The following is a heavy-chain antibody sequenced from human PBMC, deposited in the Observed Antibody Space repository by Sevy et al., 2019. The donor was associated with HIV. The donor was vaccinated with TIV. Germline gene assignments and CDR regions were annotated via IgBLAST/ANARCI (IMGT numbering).Heavy chain of an antibody. CDR3: ARDRGEILHSAFDY. J-gene: IGHJ4*02. Sequence: GSLRLSCAASGFRFSDYSMHWVRQAPGKGLEWVAVISYDGRNNKYNVDSVKGRFTISRDNSKNTLFLQMNSLRAEDSAIYYCARDRGEILHSAFDYWGQGTLVNVSS. CDR1: GFRFSDYS. CDR2: ISYDGRNNK. D-gene: IGHD3-16*01. V-gene: IGHV3-30*14.